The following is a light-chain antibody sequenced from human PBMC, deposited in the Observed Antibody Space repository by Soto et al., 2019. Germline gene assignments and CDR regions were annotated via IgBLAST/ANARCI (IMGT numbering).Light chain of an antibody. CDR3: QQYGSSLFT. J-gene: IGKJ3*01. CDR1: QSVSSSY. Sequence: EIVLTQSPGTLSLSPGERATLSCRASQSVSSSYLAWYQQKPGQAPRLLIYGASSRATGIPDRFRGSGSGTDFTLTISRLEPEDFAVYYCQQYGSSLFTFGPGTKVDIK. V-gene: IGKV3-20*01. CDR2: GAS.